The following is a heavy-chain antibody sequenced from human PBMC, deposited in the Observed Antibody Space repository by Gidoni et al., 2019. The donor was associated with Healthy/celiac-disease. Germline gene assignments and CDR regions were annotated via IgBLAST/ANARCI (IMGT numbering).Heavy chain of an antibody. J-gene: IGHJ3*02. Sequence: STYYNPSLKSRVTISVDTSKNQFSLKLSSVTAGDTAVYYCARHLLTQRFTVTDAFDIWGQGTMVTVSS. D-gene: IGHD4-17*01. V-gene: IGHV4-39*01. CDR3: ARHLLTQRFTVTDAFDI. CDR2: ST.